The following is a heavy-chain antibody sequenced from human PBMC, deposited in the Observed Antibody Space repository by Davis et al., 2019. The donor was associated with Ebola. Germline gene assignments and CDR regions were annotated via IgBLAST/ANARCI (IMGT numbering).Heavy chain of an antibody. CDR2: INHSGST. V-gene: IGHV4-34*01. D-gene: IGHD5-24*01. CDR1: GGSFSGYY. J-gene: IGHJ4*02. CDR3: AREYVDRDGAFDY. Sequence: PSETLSLTCAVYGGSFSGYYWSWIRQPPGKGLEWIGEINHSGSTNYNPSLKSRVTISVDTSKNQFSLKLSSVTAADTAMYYCAREYVDRDGAFDYWGQGTLVAVSS.